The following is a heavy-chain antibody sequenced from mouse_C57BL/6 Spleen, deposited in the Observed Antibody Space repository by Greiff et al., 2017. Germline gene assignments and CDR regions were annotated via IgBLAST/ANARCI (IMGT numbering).Heavy chain of an antibody. Sequence: VQLQQPGAELVRPGSSVKLSCKASGYTFTSYWMHWVKQRPIQGLEWIGNIDPSDSETHYNQKFKDKATLPVDKSSSTAYMQLSSLTSEDSAVYYCARGSQIASYWYFDVWGTGTTVTVSS. CDR2: IDPSDSET. V-gene: IGHV1-52*01. J-gene: IGHJ1*03. D-gene: IGHD1-1*01. CDR3: ARGSQIASYWYFDV. CDR1: GYTFTSYW.